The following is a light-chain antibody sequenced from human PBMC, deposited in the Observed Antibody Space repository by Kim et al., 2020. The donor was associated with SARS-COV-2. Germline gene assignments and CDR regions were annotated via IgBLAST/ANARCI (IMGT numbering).Light chain of an antibody. CDR1: QSINNY. V-gene: IGKV1-39*01. Sequence: SASVGDRVTFACRASQSINNYLTWYQQKPGKAPKALMYHASRLESGVPSRFSGSGSGTDFTLTITSLQFEDFAIYYCQQAYATPFTFGQGTKLEIK. J-gene: IGKJ2*01. CDR3: QQAYATPFT. CDR2: HAS.